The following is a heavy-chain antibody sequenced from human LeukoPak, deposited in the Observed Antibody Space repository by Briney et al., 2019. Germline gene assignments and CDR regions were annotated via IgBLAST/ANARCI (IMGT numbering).Heavy chain of an antibody. Sequence: GGSLRLSCAASGYTFSSYEMNWVRQAPGKGLEWVSHISSSSNYIYYADSVKGRFTISRDNAKNSLYLQMNSLRAEDTAVYYCARGLGCGGDCYHDYWGQGTLVTVSS. CDR3: ARGLGCGGDCYHDY. V-gene: IGHV3-21*05. D-gene: IGHD2-21*02. J-gene: IGHJ4*02. CDR2: ISSSSNYI. CDR1: GYTFSSYE.